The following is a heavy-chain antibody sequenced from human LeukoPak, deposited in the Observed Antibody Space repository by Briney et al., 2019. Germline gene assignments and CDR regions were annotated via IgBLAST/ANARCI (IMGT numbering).Heavy chain of an antibody. Sequence: SETLSLTCTVSGGSISSYYWSWVRQPAGKGLEWIGRIYTSGSTNYNPSLKSRVTMSVDTSKNQFSLKLSSVTAADTAVYYCAREDSSGYYYGAFDIWGQGTMVTVSS. CDR3: AREDSSGYYYGAFDI. CDR2: IYTSGST. V-gene: IGHV4-4*07. D-gene: IGHD3-22*01. J-gene: IGHJ3*02. CDR1: GGSISSYY.